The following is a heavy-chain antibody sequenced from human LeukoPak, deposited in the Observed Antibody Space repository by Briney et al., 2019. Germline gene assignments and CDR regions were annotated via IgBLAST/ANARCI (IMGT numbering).Heavy chain of an antibody. D-gene: IGHD2-15*01. J-gene: IGHJ6*03. Sequence: PGGSLRLSCAASGFTFSSYEMNWVRQAPGKGLEWVSYIGSSGSTIYYADSVKGRFTISRDNAKNSLYLQMNSLRAEDTAVYYRARDAVGYCSGGSCSYYYYYYMDVWGKGTTVTVSS. CDR1: GFTFSSYE. CDR3: ARDAVGYCSGGSCSYYYYYYMDV. V-gene: IGHV3-48*03. CDR2: IGSSGSTI.